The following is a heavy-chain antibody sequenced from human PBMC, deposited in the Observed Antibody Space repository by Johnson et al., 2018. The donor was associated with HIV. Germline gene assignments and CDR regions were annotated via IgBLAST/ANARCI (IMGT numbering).Heavy chain of an antibody. CDR2: IGTAGDT. CDR3: AKDEGAGLDAFDI. J-gene: IGHJ3*02. D-gene: IGHD1-26*01. CDR1: GFTFSSYD. Sequence: VQLVESVVGLVQPGGSLRLSCAASGFTFSSYDMHWVRQATGKGLEWVSAIGTAGDTYYADSVKGRFTISRDNSKNTLYLQMNSLRAEDTAVYYCAKDEGAGLDAFDIWGQGTMVTVSS. V-gene: IGHV3-13*01.